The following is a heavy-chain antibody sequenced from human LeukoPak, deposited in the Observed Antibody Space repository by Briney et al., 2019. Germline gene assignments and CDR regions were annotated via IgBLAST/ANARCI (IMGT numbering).Heavy chain of an antibody. CDR3: AKGAWDVGAMIG. CDR2: ISYDGSNK. CDR1: GFTFSSYG. V-gene: IGHV3-30*18. D-gene: IGHD1-26*01. Sequence: GGSLRLSCAASGFTFSSYGMHWVRQAPGKGLEWVAVISYDGSNKYYADSVKGRFTISRGNSKNTLYLQMNSLRAEDTAVYYCAKGAWDVGAMIGWGQGTLVTVSS. J-gene: IGHJ4*02.